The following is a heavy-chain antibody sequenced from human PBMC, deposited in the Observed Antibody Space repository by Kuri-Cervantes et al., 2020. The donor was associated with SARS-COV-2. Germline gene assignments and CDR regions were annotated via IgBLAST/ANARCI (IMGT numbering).Heavy chain of an antibody. CDR2: IWYDGSNK. CDR3: ARGYVNCSGGSCYSIHYYYGMDV. J-gene: IGHJ6*02. V-gene: IGHV3-33*08. CDR1: GFTFSSHW. D-gene: IGHD2-15*01. Sequence: LSLTCAASGFTFSSHWMHWVRQAPGKGLEWVAVIWYDGSNKYYADSVKGRFTISRDNSKNTLYLQMNSLRAEDTAVYYCARGYVNCSGGSCYSIHYYYGMDVWGQGTTVTVSS.